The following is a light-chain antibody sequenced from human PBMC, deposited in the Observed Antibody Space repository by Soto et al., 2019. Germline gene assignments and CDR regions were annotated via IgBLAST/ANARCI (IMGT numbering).Light chain of an antibody. Sequence: EIVLTQSPGTLSLSPGERATFSCRASQSVSSSYLAWYQQKPGQAPRLLIYGASSRATGIPDRFSGSGSGTDFTLTISRLEPEDFAVYYCQQYHTSRGFTFGPGTQVDIK. CDR3: QQYHTSRGFT. CDR2: GAS. J-gene: IGKJ3*01. CDR1: QSVSSSY. V-gene: IGKV3-20*01.